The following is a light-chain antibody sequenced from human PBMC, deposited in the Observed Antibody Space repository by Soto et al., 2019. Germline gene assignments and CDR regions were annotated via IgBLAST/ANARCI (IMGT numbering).Light chain of an antibody. V-gene: IGKV3-11*01. CDR3: QQRSAWPFT. CDR2: VAS. CDR1: QTVGKD. Sequence: IVLTRAPATLSLSPGERASLSCRASQTVGKDLAGYQVRPGQAPRFLFFVASTRATGVPPRLGGRRSGSDFTLTISSLDPEDFALYYCQQRSAWPFTFGGGTSVLIK. J-gene: IGKJ4*01.